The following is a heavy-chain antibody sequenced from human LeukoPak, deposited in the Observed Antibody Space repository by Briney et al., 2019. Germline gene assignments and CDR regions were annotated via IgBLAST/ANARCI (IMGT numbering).Heavy chain of an antibody. D-gene: IGHD3-10*01. Sequence: SETLSLTCAVYGGSFSGYYWSWIRQPPGKGLEWIGEINHSGSTNYNPSLRSRVTISVDTSKNQFSLKLSSVTAADTAVYYCARDKKSYYGSGSPPWFDPWGQGTLVTVSS. J-gene: IGHJ5*02. V-gene: IGHV4-34*01. CDR2: INHSGST. CDR3: ARDKKSYYGSGSPPWFDP. CDR1: GGSFSGYY.